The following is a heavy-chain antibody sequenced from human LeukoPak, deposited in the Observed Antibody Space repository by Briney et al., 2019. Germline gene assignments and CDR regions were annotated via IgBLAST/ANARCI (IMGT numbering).Heavy chain of an antibody. CDR2: IWYDGSNK. CDR3: ARVLVPGIAAPFDI. D-gene: IGHD6-13*01. J-gene: IGHJ3*02. V-gene: IGHV3-33*08. CDR1: GFTFSDYY. Sequence: GGSLRLSCAASGFTFSDYYMSWVRQAPGKGLEWVAVIWYDGSNKYYADSVKGRFTISRDNSKNTLYLQMNSLRAEDTAVYYCARVLVPGIAAPFDIWGQGTMVTVSS.